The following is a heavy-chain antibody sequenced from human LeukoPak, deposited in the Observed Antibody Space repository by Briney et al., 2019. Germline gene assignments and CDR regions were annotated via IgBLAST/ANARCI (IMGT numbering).Heavy chain of an antibody. V-gene: IGHV4-30-4*08. Sequence: SQTLSLTCTVSGGSISSGDYYWSWIRQPPGKGLEWIGYIYYSGSTYYNPSLKSRVTISVDTSKNQFSLKLSSVTAADTAVYYCARGGGMIRSPSGRVRGNPVQDKFEAFDIWGQGTMVTVSS. CDR1: GGSISSGDYY. J-gene: IGHJ3*02. D-gene: IGHD3-22*01. CDR2: IYYSGST. CDR3: ARGGGMIRSPSGRVRGNPVQDKFEAFDI.